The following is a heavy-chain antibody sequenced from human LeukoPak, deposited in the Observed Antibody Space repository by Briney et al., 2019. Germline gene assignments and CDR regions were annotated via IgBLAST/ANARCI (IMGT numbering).Heavy chain of an antibody. CDR2: IRSKAYGGTT. J-gene: IGHJ4*02. CDR1: GFTFGDYA. V-gene: IGHV3-49*03. CDR3: GRRFSHAAVGDY. D-gene: IGHD6-19*01. Sequence: PGGSLRLSCTASGFTFGDYAMSWFRQAPGKGLEWVGFIRSKAYGGTTEYAASVEGRFTISRDDSKSIAYLQMNSLKTEDTAVYYCGRRFSHAAVGDYWGQGTLVTVSS.